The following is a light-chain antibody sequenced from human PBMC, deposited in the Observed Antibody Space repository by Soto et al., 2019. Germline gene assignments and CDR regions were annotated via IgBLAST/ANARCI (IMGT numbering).Light chain of an antibody. CDR2: DTS. CDR3: LLSYSGARSYV. Sequence: QAVVTQEPSLTVSPGGTVTLTCGSSTGAVTSGHYPYWFQQKPGQAPRTLIYDTSNKHSWTPARFSGSLLGGKAALTLSGAQPEDEAEYYCLLSYSGARSYVFGTGTKHRP. CDR1: TGAVTSGHY. J-gene: IGLJ1*01. V-gene: IGLV7-46*01.